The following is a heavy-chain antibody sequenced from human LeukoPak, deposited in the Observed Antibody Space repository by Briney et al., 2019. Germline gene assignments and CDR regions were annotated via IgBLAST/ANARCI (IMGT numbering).Heavy chain of an antibody. CDR2: ISWGGGST. CDR3: AKDGVDYSNYVSHYMDV. V-gene: IGHV3-43*01. D-gene: IGHD4-11*01. CDR1: GFTFDDYT. J-gene: IGHJ6*03. Sequence: GGSLRLSCAASGFTFDDYTMHWVRQAPGKGLEWVSLISWGGGSTYYADSVKGRFTISRDNSKNSLYLQMNSLRTEDTALYYCAKDGVDYSNYVSHYMDVWGKGTTVTVSS.